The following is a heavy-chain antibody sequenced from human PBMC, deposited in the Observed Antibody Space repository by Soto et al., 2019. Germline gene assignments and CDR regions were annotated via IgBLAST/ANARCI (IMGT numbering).Heavy chain of an antibody. CDR3: AIYSCIVGVTDYYYYDANDV. CDR2: INSDGSST. Sequence: EVQLVESGGGLVQPGGSLRLSCAASGFTFSRYWMNWVRQAPGKGLVWVSRINSDGSSTRYADSVKGRFTIARDNAKNKLYRQMNSLRAEDTAVYYCAIYSCIVGVTDYYYYDANDVWGQETPVTVYS. CDR1: GFTFSRYW. J-gene: IGHJ6*02. V-gene: IGHV3-74*01. D-gene: IGHD1-26*01.